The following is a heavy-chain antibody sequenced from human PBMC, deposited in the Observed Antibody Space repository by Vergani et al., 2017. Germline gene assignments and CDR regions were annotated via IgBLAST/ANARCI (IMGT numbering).Heavy chain of an antibody. J-gene: IGHJ4*02. D-gene: IGHD5-24*01. V-gene: IGHV3-23*01. CDR1: GFAFSRYA. Sequence: EVQLLDSGGRLVQPGGSLRLSCVASGFAFSRYAMSWVRQAPGKGLEWFSGLSASGSGISYSDSVRGRITISRDNFKNPLFLQIDSLSAEDTAVYYCAKSGRLQHCGAHYFDSGGQGTLVTVSS. CDR2: LSASGSGI. CDR3: AKSGRLQHCGAHYFDS.